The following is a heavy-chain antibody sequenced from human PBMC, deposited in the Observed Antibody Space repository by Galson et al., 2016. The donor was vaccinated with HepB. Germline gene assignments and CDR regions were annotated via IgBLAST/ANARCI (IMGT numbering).Heavy chain of an antibody. V-gene: IGHV4-61*02. D-gene: IGHD2-2*01. CDR3: ATMPDS. CDR2: ISTSGTA. J-gene: IGHJ4*02. Sequence: TLSLTCTVSGGSITSGTKYWTWIRQPAGKGLEWIGGISTSGTANYNPSLRSRVTISLDTSKTHLSLKLRSVTASDTAMYSCATMPDSWGQGTLVTVSS. CDR1: GGSITSGTKY.